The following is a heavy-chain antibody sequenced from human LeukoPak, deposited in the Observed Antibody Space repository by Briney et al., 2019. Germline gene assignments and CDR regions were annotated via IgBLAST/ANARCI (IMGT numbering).Heavy chain of an antibody. V-gene: IGHV3-30*04. D-gene: IGHD3-9*01. J-gene: IGHJ3*02. CDR2: VSYDGSDK. CDR1: GFMFSNCA. Sequence: GSLRLSCAASGFMFSNCALHWVRQAPGKGLEWVAVVSYDGSDKFYAHSVKGRFTVSRDNSNNMLYLQMNSLRIEDTAVYYCARGEEAFAGQILTYDVFDMWGQGTTLSV. CDR3: ARGEEAFAGQILTYDVFDM.